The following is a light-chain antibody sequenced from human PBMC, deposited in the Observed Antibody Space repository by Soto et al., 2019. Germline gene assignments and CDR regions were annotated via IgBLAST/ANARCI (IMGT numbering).Light chain of an antibody. CDR3: QQRSNWYT. J-gene: IGKJ2*01. CDR1: QSVSSY. Sequence: EIVLTQSPATLSLSPGERATLSCRASQSVSSYLAWYQQKPGQAPRLLIYDASNNATGIPARFSGSGSGTDFTLTISRLEHEDFAVYYCQQRSNWYTFGQGTKLEIK. CDR2: DAS. V-gene: IGKV3-11*01.